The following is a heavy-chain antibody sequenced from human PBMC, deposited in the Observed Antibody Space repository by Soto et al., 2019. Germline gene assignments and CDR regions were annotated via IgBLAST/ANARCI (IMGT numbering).Heavy chain of an antibody. Sequence: GGSLRLSCAASGFTFSNNAMTWVRQAPGKGLEWVSVITNTGGDSLYADSMKGRFTISRDNFKNTLYLQMNSLRAEDTAIYYCARASGESYPGSRVFDSWGQGTQVTVSS. CDR3: ARASGESYPGSRVFDS. D-gene: IGHD3-10*01. J-gene: IGHJ4*02. CDR1: GFTFSNNA. CDR2: ITNTGGDS. V-gene: IGHV3-23*01.